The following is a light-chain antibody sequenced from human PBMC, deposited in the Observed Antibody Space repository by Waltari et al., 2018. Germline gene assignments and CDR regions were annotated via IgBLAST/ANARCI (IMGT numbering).Light chain of an antibody. Sequence: EIVLTQSPGTLSLSPGERATLSCRASQSVSRALAWYQQNPGQAPRLLISGASNRATGIPDRFSGSGSGTDFSLIISRLEPEDLAVYYCQHYVSLPVTFGQGTKVEIK. CDR1: QSVSRA. J-gene: IGKJ1*01. CDR2: GAS. V-gene: IGKV3-20*01. CDR3: QHYVSLPVT.